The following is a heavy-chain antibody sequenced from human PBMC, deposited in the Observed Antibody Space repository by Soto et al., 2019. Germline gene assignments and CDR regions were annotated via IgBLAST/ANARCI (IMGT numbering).Heavy chain of an antibody. CDR3: ARDLLFSVATIDEPHYYFDY. Sequence: QVQLVESGGGVVQPGRSLRLSCAASGFTFSSYGMHWVRQAPGKGLEWVAVIWYDGSNKYYADSVKGRFTISRDNSKNTLYLQMTSLRPADTAVYYCARDLLFSVATIDEPHYYFDYCGQGTLVTVSS. D-gene: IGHD5-12*01. CDR2: IWYDGSNK. CDR1: GFTFSSYG. V-gene: IGHV3-33*01. J-gene: IGHJ4*02.